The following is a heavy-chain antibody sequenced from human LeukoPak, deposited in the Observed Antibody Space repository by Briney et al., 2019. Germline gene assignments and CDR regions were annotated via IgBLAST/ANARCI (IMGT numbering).Heavy chain of an antibody. CDR3: ARPSLPNYYDSSGYLDY. J-gene: IGHJ4*02. CDR1: GYTFTSYY. CDR2: INPSGGST. V-gene: IGHV1-46*01. Sequence: ASVKVSCKASGYTFTSYYMHWVRQAPGQGLEWMGIINPSGGSTSYAQKFQGGVTMTRDTSTSTVYMELSSLRSEDTAVYYCARPSLPNYYDSSGYLDYWGQGTLVTVSS. D-gene: IGHD3-22*01.